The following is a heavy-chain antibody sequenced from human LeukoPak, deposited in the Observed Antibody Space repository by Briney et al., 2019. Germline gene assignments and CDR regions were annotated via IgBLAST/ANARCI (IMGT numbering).Heavy chain of an antibody. V-gene: IGHV3-21*01. CDR1: GFTFSSYS. CDR3: ARPTQYSSGWLVAFDI. D-gene: IGHD6-19*01. CDR2: ISSSSSYI. J-gene: IGHJ3*02. Sequence: PGGSLRLSCAASGFTFSSYSMNWVRQAPGRGLEWVSSISSSSSYIYYADSVKGRFTISRDNAKNSLYLQMNSLRAEDTAVYYCARPTQYSSGWLVAFDIWGQGTMVTVSS.